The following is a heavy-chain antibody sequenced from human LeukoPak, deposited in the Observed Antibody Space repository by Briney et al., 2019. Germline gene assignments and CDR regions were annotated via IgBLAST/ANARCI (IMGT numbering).Heavy chain of an antibody. Sequence: SETLSLTCTVSGGSISSYYWSWIRQPPGKGLEWIGYIYYSGSTNYNPSLKSRVSISVDTSKNQFSLKLSSVTAADTAVYYCARDNYDFWSGYSIDYWGQGTLVTVSS. CDR3: ARDNYDFWSGYSIDY. J-gene: IGHJ4*02. D-gene: IGHD3-3*01. CDR1: GGSISSYY. V-gene: IGHV4-59*12. CDR2: IYYSGST.